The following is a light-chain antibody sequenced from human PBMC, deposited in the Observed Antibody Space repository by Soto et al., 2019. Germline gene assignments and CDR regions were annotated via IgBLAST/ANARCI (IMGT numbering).Light chain of an antibody. Sequence: EIVMTQSPATLSVSPGERATLSCSASQSFSSNLAWYQQKPGQDTRLLIYGASTRATGIPARFSGSGSGTEFTLTISSLQSEDFAVYYCQQYNNWPLTVGGGNKVEI. J-gene: IGKJ4*01. CDR2: GAS. V-gene: IGKV3-15*01. CDR1: QSFSSN. CDR3: QQYNNWPLT.